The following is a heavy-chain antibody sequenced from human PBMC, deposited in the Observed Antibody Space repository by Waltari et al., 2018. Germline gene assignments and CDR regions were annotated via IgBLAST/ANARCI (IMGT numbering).Heavy chain of an antibody. CDR3: AKELERKPYYYYGWDV. V-gene: IGHV3-23*01. Sequence: EMHLLESGGSLAQPGESLRRSCAASGFTFSDYAMAWVRQAPGKGLECVSTISNSDDTTYYAESVKGRFTISRDNSKSTLFLQMNSLRADDTAIYNCAKELERKPYYYYGWDVWGQGTTVTVSS. CDR2: ISNSDDTT. D-gene: IGHD1-1*01. J-gene: IGHJ6*02. CDR1: GFTFSDYA.